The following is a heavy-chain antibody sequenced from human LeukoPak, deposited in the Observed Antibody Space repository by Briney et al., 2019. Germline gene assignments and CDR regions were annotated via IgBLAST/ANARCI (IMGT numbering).Heavy chain of an antibody. D-gene: IGHD2-21*01. CDR3: AKDQVISGSEASDI. Sequence: PGGSLRLSCTGSGFTVSSSYMSWVRRAPGKGLEWVSLIYSEGTTYYADSVKGRFTISRDNSWNTLYLQMSSLRAEDTAVYYCAKDQVISGSEASDIWGQGTMVTVSS. V-gene: IGHV3-53*01. CDR2: IYSEGTT. J-gene: IGHJ3*02. CDR1: GFTVSSSY.